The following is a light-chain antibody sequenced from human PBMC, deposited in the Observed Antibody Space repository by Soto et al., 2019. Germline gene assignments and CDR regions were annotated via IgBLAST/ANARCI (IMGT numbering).Light chain of an antibody. V-gene: IGKV2-28*01. CDR2: LGS. CDR1: QSLLHSNGYNY. J-gene: IGKJ1*01. Sequence: DIVMTQSPLSLPVTPGEPASISCRSSQSLLHSNGYNYLDWYLQKPGQSPQLLIYLGSNRASGVPDRFNCSGSGTDFTLKISRVEADDVGVYYWMQALHTWTFGQGTKVEIK. CDR3: MQALHTWT.